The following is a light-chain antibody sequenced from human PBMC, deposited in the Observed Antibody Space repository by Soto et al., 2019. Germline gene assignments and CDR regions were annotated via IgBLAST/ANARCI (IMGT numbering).Light chain of an antibody. CDR3: RQNGPSPLDI. V-gene: IGKV3-20*01. CDR1: QSVSSGY. J-gene: IGKJ2*01. CDR2: ATY. Sequence: VLTQSPGTLSLSPGERATLSCRAGQSVSSGYLAWYQQKPGQAPRLLIYATYTRATGIPDRFSGSGSGMASTLTTSSRQPKDFEGYSFRQNGPSPLDIFGRGTRLRSN.